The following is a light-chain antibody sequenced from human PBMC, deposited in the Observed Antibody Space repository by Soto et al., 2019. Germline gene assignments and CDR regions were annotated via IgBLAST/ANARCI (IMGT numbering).Light chain of an antibody. CDR3: QQRSKWPLT. Sequence: EIVLTQSPATLSLSPGERATLSCRASQSVSSSYLAWYQQKPGQAPRLLIYGASSRATGIPARFSGSGSGTDFTLTISSLEPEDFAVYYCQQRSKWPLTFGGGTKVDI. J-gene: IGKJ4*01. CDR2: GAS. V-gene: IGKV3D-20*02. CDR1: QSVSSSY.